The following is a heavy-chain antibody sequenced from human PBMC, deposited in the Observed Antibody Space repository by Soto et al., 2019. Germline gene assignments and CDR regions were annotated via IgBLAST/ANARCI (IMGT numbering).Heavy chain of an antibody. V-gene: IGHV3-33*08. J-gene: IGHJ4*02. D-gene: IGHD6-19*01. Sequence: QVQLVESGGGVVQPGRSLRLSCAASGFTFSSYAMHWVRQAPGKGLEWVAVIWYDGSNKYYADSVKGRFTISRDNSKNTLYLQMNSLRAEDTAVHYCARDNGIAVAGLDYWGQGTLVTVSS. CDR3: ARDNGIAVAGLDY. CDR2: IWYDGSNK. CDR1: GFTFSSYA.